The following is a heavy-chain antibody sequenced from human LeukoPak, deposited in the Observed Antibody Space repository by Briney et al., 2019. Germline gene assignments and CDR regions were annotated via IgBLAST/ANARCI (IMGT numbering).Heavy chain of an antibody. Sequence: GGSLRLSCAASGFTFSSYAMRWVRQAPGKGLEWVSAISGSGGSTYYADSVKGPFTISRDNSKNTLYLQMNSLRAEDTAVYYCAKVGSNYDFWSGYFNDYYYYYMDVWGKGTTVTVSS. CDR1: GFTFSSYA. D-gene: IGHD3-3*01. CDR3: AKVGSNYDFWSGYFNDYYYYYMDV. CDR2: ISGSGGST. V-gene: IGHV3-23*01. J-gene: IGHJ6*03.